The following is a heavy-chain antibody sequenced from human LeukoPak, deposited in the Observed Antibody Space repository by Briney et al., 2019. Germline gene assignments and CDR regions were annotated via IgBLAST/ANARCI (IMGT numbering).Heavy chain of an antibody. CDR3: ARANPGSSWYATALDY. D-gene: IGHD6-13*01. Sequence: PSETLSLTCTVSGGSISSGDYYWSWIRQPPGKGLEWIGYIYYSGSTYYNPSLKSRVTISVDTSKNQFSLKLSSVTAADTAVYYCARANPGSSWYATALDYWGQGTLVTVSS. CDR1: GGSISSGDYY. J-gene: IGHJ4*02. V-gene: IGHV4-30-4*01. CDR2: IYYSGST.